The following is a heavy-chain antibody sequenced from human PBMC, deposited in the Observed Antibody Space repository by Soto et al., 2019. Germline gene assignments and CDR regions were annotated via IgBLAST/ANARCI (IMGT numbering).Heavy chain of an antibody. CDR3: ARSHLYYDSIGYPDY. CDR1: GFTFSDYY. J-gene: IGHJ4*02. V-gene: IGHV3-11*01. Sequence: PGGSLRLSCAASGFTFSDYYMSWIRQAPGKGLEWVSYISSSGSTIYYADSVKGRFTISRDNTKNSLYLQMNSLRAEDTAVYYCARSHLYYDSIGYPDYWGQGTLITVSS. D-gene: IGHD3-22*01. CDR2: ISSSGSTI.